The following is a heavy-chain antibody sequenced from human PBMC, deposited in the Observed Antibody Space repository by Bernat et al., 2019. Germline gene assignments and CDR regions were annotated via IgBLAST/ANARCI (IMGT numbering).Heavy chain of an antibody. CDR3: TRSRIAADIYRMDY. V-gene: IGHV3-33*01. CDR1: GFTFSSYG. CDR2: IWYDGSNK. Sequence: VQLVESGGSVVQPGRSLRLSCAASGFTFSSYGMHWVRQAPGKGLEWVAVIWYDGSNKYYADSVKGRFTISRDNSKNTLYLQMNSLRAEDTAVYYCTRSRIAADIYRMDYWGQGTLVTVSS. D-gene: IGHD6-13*01. J-gene: IGHJ4*02.